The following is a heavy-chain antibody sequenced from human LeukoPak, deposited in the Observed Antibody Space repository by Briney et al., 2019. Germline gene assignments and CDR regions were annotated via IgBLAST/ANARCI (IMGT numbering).Heavy chain of an antibody. D-gene: IGHD3-10*01. CDR1: GYTFTSYY. J-gene: IGHJ4*02. Sequence: ASVKVSCKASGYTFTSYYMHWVRQAPGQGLEWLGIINPSGGSTSYAQKFQGRVTMTRDMSTSTVYMELSSLRSEDTAVYYCAREELTEYYFDYWGQGTLVTVSS. V-gene: IGHV1-46*01. CDR2: INPSGGST. CDR3: AREELTEYYFDY.